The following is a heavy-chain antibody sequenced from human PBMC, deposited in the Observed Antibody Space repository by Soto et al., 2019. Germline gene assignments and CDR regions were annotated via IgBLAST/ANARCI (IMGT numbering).Heavy chain of an antibody. V-gene: IGHV3-66*01. CDR3: ARGESGYDLGWYYFDY. D-gene: IGHD5-12*01. J-gene: IGHJ4*02. CDR1: GFTVSSNY. CDR2: IYSGGST. Sequence: GGSLRLSCAASGFTVSSNYMSWVRQAPGKGLEWVSVIYSGGSTYYADSVKGRFTISRDNSKNTLYLQMNSLRAEDTAVYYCARGESGYDLGWYYFDYWGQGTLVTVSS.